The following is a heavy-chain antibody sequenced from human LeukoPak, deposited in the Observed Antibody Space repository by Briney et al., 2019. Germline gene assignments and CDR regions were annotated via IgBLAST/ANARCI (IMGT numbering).Heavy chain of an antibody. CDR2: LGVSVSGYGGST. V-gene: IGHV3-23*01. Sequence: GGSLRLSCAASGFTFSRYAMSWVRQAPGKGLEWVSALGVSVSGYGGSTYYADSVKGRFTISRDDAKSSLYLQMNNLRAEDTAVYYCVRGGVSAQRKDVFDIWGQGTMVTVSS. D-gene: IGHD2/OR15-2a*01. CDR3: VRGGVSAQRKDVFDI. J-gene: IGHJ3*02. CDR1: GFTFSRYA.